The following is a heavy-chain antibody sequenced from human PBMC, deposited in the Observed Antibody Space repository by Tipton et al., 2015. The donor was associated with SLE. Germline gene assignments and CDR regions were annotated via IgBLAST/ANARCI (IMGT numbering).Heavy chain of an antibody. D-gene: IGHD3-22*01. Sequence: TLSLTCSVSGGSISSGSYYWTWVRQAAGKGLEWIGHVYTGGTTAYNPSLKSRVAISVDTSKNQFSLKLSSVTAADTAVYYCARDEYRYDATGYHLLGHFDFWGQGTLVTVSS. CDR1: GGSISSGSYY. CDR2: VYTGGTT. CDR3: ARDEYRYDATGYHLLGHFDF. J-gene: IGHJ4*02. V-gene: IGHV4-61*09.